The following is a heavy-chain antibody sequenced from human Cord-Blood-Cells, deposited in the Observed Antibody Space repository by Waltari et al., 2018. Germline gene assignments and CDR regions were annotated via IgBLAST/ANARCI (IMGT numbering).Heavy chain of an antibody. Sequence: QVQLVQSGAEVKKPGSSVKVSCKASGGTFSSYAISWVRQAPGQGLEWMGGIIPIFGTANYAQKCQGRVRMRADESTRKDYMEWSSLRSEDTAVYYCAIHVWRTGSGSYYTATDYWGQGTLVTVSS. V-gene: IGHV1-69*01. CDR3: AIHVWRTGSGSYYTATDY. D-gene: IGHD3-10*01. CDR1: GGTFSSYA. J-gene: IGHJ4*02. CDR2: IIPIFGTA.